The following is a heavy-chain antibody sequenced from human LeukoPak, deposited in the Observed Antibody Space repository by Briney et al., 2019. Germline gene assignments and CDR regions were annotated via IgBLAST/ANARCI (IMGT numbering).Heavy chain of an antibody. CDR2: ISGTGDRT. Sequence: PGGSLRLSCAASGFTFSSNGMSWVRQAPGKGLEWVSAISGTGDRTFYANSVQGRFTISRDNSKNTLYLQMNSLRAEDTAVYYCAKDLGYPRHHYYYYYYMDVWGKGTTVTISS. V-gene: IGHV3-23*01. CDR3: AKDLGYPRHHYYYYYYMDV. CDR1: GFTFSSNG. J-gene: IGHJ6*03. D-gene: IGHD7-27*01.